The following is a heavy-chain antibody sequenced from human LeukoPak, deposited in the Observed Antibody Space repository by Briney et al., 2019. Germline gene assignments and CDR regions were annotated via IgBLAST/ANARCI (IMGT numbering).Heavy chain of an antibody. V-gene: IGHV3-53*01. D-gene: IGHD5-12*01. CDR3: ASTWLDAFDI. CDR2: IYSGGST. CDR1: GFTFSSYS. Sequence: GGSLRLSCGASGFTFSSYSMNWVRQAPGKGLEWVSVIYSGGSTYYADSVKGRFTISRDNSKNTLYLQMNSLRAEDTAVYYCASTWLDAFDIWGQGTMVTVSS. J-gene: IGHJ3*02.